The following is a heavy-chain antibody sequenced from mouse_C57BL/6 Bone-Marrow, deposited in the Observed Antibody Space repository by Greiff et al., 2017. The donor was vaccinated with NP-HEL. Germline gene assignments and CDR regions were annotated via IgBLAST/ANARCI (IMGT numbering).Heavy chain of an antibody. J-gene: IGHJ2*01. D-gene: IGHD2-2*01. CDR2: ISSGSSTI. V-gene: IGHV5-17*01. CDR3: ARGSTMVTTLDY. Sequence: EVNLVESGGGLVKPGGSLKLSCAASGFTFSDYGMHWVRQAPEKGLEWVAYISSGSSTIYYADTVKGRFTISRDNAKNTLFLQMTVLRSEDTAMYYCARGSTMVTTLDYWGQGTTLTVSS. CDR1: GFTFSDYG.